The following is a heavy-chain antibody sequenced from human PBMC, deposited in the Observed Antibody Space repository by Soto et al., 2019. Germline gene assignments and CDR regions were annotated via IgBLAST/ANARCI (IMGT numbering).Heavy chain of an antibody. CDR1: GLTFTSYT. CDR2: ISPSGSYI. V-gene: IGHV3-21*01. D-gene: IGHD2-2*01. Sequence: LRLSCAASGLTFTSYTINWVRQAPGKGLEWVSSISPSGSYIYYADSVKGRFTISRDNAKNSVYMQMNSLRAEDTAVYYCAREIVVARGASYFDYKGPLTLVTVSS. CDR3: AREIVVARGASYFDY. J-gene: IGHJ4*02.